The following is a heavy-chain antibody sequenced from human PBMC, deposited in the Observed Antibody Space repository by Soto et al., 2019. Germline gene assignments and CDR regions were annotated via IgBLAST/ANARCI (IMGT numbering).Heavy chain of an antibody. CDR1: GFTFSSNA. CDR3: AKAAYDRGGYLPFGMDV. CDR2: ISASGNTT. J-gene: IGHJ6*02. Sequence: HPGGSLRLSCAASGFTFSSNAMTWVRQAPGKGLEWVSSISASGNTTFYADSVKGRFTVSRANSKNTLYLQMNTLRGEDTAVYYCAKAAYDRGGYLPFGMDVWGQGTTVTVSS. D-gene: IGHD3-22*01. V-gene: IGHV3-23*01.